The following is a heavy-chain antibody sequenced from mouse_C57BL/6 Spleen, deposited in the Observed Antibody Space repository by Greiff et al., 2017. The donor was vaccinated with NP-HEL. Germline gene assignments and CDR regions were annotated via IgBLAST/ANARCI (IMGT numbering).Heavy chain of an antibody. CDR2: IYPGDGDT. CDR1: GYAFSSSW. V-gene: IGHV1-82*01. D-gene: IGHD1-1*01. J-gene: IGHJ2*01. CDR3: ARGDYYGDY. Sequence: QVQLQRSGPELVKPGASVKISCKASGYAFSSSWMNWVKQRPGKGLEWIGRIYPGDGDTNYNGKFKGKATLTADKSSSTAYMQLSSLTSEDSAVYFCARGDYYGDYWGQGTTLTVSS.